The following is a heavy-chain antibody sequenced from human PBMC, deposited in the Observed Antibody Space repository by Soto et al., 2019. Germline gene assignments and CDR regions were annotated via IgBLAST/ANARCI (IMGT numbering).Heavy chain of an antibody. Sequence: GGSLRLSCAVSGFTFSSYAMQWVSQAPGKGLEWVAVISYDGSNKYYADSVKGRFTISRDNSKNTLYLQMNSLRAEDTAVYYGAREGRTGASLTFDYWGQGTLVTVSS. CDR2: ISYDGSNK. D-gene: IGHD7-27*01. V-gene: IGHV3-30-3*01. CDR3: AREGRTGASLTFDY. CDR1: GFTFSSYA. J-gene: IGHJ4*02.